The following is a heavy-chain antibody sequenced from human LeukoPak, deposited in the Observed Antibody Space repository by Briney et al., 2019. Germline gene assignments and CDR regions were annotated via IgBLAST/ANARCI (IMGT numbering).Heavy chain of an antibody. D-gene: IGHD6-6*01. CDR1: GGSISRYY. CDR3: ARDRSIAARPDTWYFDL. J-gene: IGHJ2*01. V-gene: IGHV4-59*01. CDR2: IYYSGST. Sequence: PSETLSLTCTVSGGSISRYYWSWIRQPPGKGLEWIGYIYYSGSTNYNPSLKSRVTISVDTSKNQFSLKLSSVIAADTAVYYCARDRSIAARPDTWYFDLWGRGTLVTVSS.